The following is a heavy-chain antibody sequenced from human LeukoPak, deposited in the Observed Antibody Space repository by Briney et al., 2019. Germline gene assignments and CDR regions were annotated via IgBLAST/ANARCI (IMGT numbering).Heavy chain of an antibody. CDR2: ISYDGSNK. J-gene: IGHJ6*02. Sequence: PGGSLRLSCAASGFTFSSYGMHWVRQAPGKGLEWVAVISYDGSNKYYADSVKGRFTISRDNSKNTLYLQMNSLRAEDTAVYYCAKVLPEGTSAKIGYSGSWYHPYYYYGMDVWGQGTTVTVSS. V-gene: IGHV3-30*18. CDR3: AKVLPEGTSAKIGYSGSWYHPYYYYGMDV. CDR1: GFTFSSYG. D-gene: IGHD6-13*01.